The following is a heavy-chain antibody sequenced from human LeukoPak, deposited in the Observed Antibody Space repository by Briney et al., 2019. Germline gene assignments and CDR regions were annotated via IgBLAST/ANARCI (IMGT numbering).Heavy chain of an antibody. Sequence: SETLSLTCAVYGGSFSGYYWSWIRQPPGKGLEGIGEIHHSGSTNYNPSLKSRVTISVDTSKNQFSLKLSSVTAAGTAVYYCASAQKPVDGYNDGRGSPFDYWGQGTLVTVSS. V-gene: IGHV4-34*01. J-gene: IGHJ4*02. CDR1: GGSFSGYY. CDR3: ASAQKPVDGYNDGRGSPFDY. CDR2: IHHSGST. D-gene: IGHD5-24*01.